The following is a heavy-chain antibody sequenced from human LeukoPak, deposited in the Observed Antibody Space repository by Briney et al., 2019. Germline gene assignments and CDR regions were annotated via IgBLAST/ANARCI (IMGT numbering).Heavy chain of an antibody. V-gene: IGHV3-15*01. CDR2: IKAKAHGGTI. Sequence: GGSLRPSCAASGFTFINAWMAWVRQAPGKGLEWVGRIKAKAHGGTIEYAAPVKGRFTISRDDSKNTLYLQMNGLKTEDTAVYYCTTDGVGVEGATYDNWGQGTLVSVSS. CDR1: GFTFINAW. CDR3: TTDGVGVEGATYDN. J-gene: IGHJ4*02. D-gene: IGHD1-26*01.